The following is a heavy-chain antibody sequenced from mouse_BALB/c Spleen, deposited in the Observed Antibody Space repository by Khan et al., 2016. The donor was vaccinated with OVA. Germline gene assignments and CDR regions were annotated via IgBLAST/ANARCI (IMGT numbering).Heavy chain of an antibody. CDR3: TRGGYGGFAS. J-gene: IGHJ3*01. CDR1: GYPFTSYY. CDR2: INPSNGDT. D-gene: IGHD2-2*01. Sequence: VKLLESGAELVKPGASVKLSCKASGYPFTSYYVYWVKQRPGQGLEWIGDINPSNGDTYFNEKFKSKATLTVDKSSSTAYMQVSSLTSEDSAVYYCTRGGYGGFASWGQGTLVTVSA. V-gene: IGHV1-53*01.